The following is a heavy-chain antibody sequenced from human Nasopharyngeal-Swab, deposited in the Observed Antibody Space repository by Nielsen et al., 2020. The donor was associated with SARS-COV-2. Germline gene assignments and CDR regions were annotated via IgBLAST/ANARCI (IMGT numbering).Heavy chain of an antibody. J-gene: IGHJ4*02. CDR2: NYYSGST. D-gene: IGHD3-3*01. CDR3: ARLSYDFWSGYFDY. V-gene: IGHV4-59*13. CDR1: GGSISSYY. Sequence: ESLKISCPVSGGSISSYYWSWIRQPPGKGLEWIGYNYYSGSTNYNPSLKSRVTISVDTSKNQFSLKLSSVTAADTAVYYCARLSYDFWSGYFDYWSQGTLVTVSS.